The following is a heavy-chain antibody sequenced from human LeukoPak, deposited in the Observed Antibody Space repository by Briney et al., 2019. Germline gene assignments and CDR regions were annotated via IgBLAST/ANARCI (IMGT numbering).Heavy chain of an antibody. J-gene: IGHJ3*02. CDR1: GYTFTSYD. D-gene: IGHD6-19*01. CDR3: ARGWVAVAGTGCAFDI. CDR2: MNPNSGNT. Sequence: ASVKVSCKASGYTFTSYDINWVRQATGQGLEWMGWMNPNSGNTGYAQKFQGRVTMTRNTSISTAYMELSSLSSEDTAVYYCARGWVAVAGTGCAFDIWGQGTMVTVSS. V-gene: IGHV1-8*01.